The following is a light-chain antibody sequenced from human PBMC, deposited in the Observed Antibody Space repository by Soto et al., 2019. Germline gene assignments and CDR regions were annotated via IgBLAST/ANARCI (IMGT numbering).Light chain of an antibody. V-gene: IGLV2-14*01. CDR1: RTDIGGYNL. J-gene: IGLJ1*01. CDR2: EVS. CDR3: SAYSAGSTLLV. Sequence: QSVLTQPASVSGSPGQTITISCSGTRTDIGGYNLVSWYQQHPGKAPKLLIHEVSNRPSGISNRFNASKSDNMASLTISGLRAEDEADHYCSAYSAGSTLLVFGTGTKLTVL.